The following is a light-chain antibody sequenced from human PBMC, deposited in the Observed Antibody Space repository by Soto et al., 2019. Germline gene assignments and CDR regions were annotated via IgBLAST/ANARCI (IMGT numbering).Light chain of an antibody. Sequence: EIVLKQSPGTLSLSPGERVTLSCRASQSVTNSYVAWYQQKPGQAPRLLIYDAATRATGIPDRFSGSGSGTDFSLTISRLEPEDLAVYFCQQYGSSPLTFGGGTKVDIK. CDR3: QQYGSSPLT. V-gene: IGKV3-20*01. CDR1: QSVTNSY. CDR2: DAA. J-gene: IGKJ4*01.